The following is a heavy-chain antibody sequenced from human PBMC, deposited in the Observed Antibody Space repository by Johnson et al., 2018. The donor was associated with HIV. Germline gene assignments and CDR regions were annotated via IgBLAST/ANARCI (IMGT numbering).Heavy chain of an antibody. Sequence: VLLVESGGGIVRPGGSLRLSCAASGFTFDDYGMSWVRQAPGKGLEWVSGISWNSGSIGHAAPVTGRFTISSDDSMHSLYLQMNSLKTEDTAVYYCARVRPPDDGDAWGVGAFDIWGQGKMVTVSS. V-gene: IGHV3-20*04. J-gene: IGHJ3*02. CDR1: GFTFDDYG. CDR3: ARVRPPDDGDAWGVGAFDI. D-gene: IGHD4-17*01. CDR2: ISWNSGSI.